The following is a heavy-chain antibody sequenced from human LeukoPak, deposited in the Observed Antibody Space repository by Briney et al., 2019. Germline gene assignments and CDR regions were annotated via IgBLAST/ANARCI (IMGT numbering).Heavy chain of an antibody. D-gene: IGHD4-17*01. V-gene: IGHV3-48*03. CDR2: ISSSGSTI. J-gene: IGHJ5*02. Sequence: GGSLRLSCAASVFTFSSYEMNWVRQAPGKGLEWVSYISSSGSTIYYADSVTGRFTISRDNAKNSLYLQMNSLRAEDTAVYYCARDSTHDYGDYPTGFDPWGQGTLVTVSS. CDR3: ARDSTHDYGDYPTGFDP. CDR1: VFTFSSYE.